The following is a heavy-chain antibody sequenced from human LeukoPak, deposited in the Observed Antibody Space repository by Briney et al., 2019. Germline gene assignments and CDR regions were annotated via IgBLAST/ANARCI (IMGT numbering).Heavy chain of an antibody. CDR2: IFYSGST. V-gene: IGHV4-39*01. CDR3: ARQANEYCSGGSCYLGYYYYYYMDV. CDR1: GGSISTSNYY. D-gene: IGHD2-15*01. Sequence: SETLSLTCTVSGGSISTSNYYWGWIRQPPGKGLEWIGNIFYSGSTYYSPSLKSRVTISLDTSRNQFSLKLTSVTAADTAVYYCARQANEYCSGGSCYLGYYYYYYMDVWGKGTTVTVSS. J-gene: IGHJ6*03.